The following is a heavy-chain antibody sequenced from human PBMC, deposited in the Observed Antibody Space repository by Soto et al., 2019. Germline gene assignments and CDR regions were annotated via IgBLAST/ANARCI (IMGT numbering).Heavy chain of an antibody. CDR3: AKDRSWGLGYYYYGMDV. D-gene: IGHD3-16*01. J-gene: IGHJ6*02. V-gene: IGHV3-30*18. Sequence: PGGSLRLSCAASGFTFSSYGMHWVRQAPGKGLEWVAVISYDGSNKYYADSVKGRFTISRDNSKNTLYLQMNSLRAEDTAVYYCAKDRSWGLGYYYYGMDVWGQGTTVTVSS. CDR1: GFTFSSYG. CDR2: ISYDGSNK.